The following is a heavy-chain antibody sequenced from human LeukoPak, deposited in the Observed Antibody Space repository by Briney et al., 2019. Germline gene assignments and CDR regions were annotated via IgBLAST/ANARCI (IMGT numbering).Heavy chain of an antibody. Sequence: ASVKVSCKASGYTFTSYYMHWVRQAPGQGLEWMGGFDPEDGETIYAQKFQGRVTMTEDTSTDTAYMELSSLRSEDTAVYYCATDRLRYFDWLPDYWGQGTLVTVSS. CDR3: ATDRLRYFDWLPDY. J-gene: IGHJ4*02. CDR2: FDPEDGET. D-gene: IGHD3-9*01. CDR1: GYTFTSYY. V-gene: IGHV1-24*01.